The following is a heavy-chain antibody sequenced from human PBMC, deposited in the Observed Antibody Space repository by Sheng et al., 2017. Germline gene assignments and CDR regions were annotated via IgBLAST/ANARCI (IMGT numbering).Heavy chain of an antibody. V-gene: IGHV4-4*07. CDR3: ARAVWSSSALYYYYYMDV. D-gene: IGHD6-6*01. CDR2: IYTSGST. CDR1: GGSISSYY. J-gene: IGHJ6*03. Sequence: QVQLQESGPGLVKPSETLSLTCTVSGGSISSYYWSWIRQPAGKGLEWIGRIYTSGSTNYNPSLKSRVTMSVDTSKNQFSLKLSSVTAADTAVYYCARAVWSSSALYYYYYMDVWGKGTTVTVSS.